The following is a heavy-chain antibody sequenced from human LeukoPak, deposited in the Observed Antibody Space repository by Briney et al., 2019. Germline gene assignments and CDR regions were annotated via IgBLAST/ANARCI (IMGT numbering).Heavy chain of an antibody. CDR3: ARGSYSSGWDY. CDR2: IYYSGST. D-gene: IGHD6-19*01. J-gene: IGHJ4*02. V-gene: IGHV4-39*07. Sequence: KPSETLSLTCTVSGGSISSSSYYWGWIRQPPGKGLEWIGSIYYSGSTYYNPSLKSRVTMSVDTSKNQFSLKLSSVTAADTAVYYCARGSYSSGWDYWGQGTLVTVSS. CDR1: GGSISSSSYY.